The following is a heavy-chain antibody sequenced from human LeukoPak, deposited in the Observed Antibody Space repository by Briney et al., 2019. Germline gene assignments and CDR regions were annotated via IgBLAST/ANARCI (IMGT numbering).Heavy chain of an antibody. CDR1: GGTFSSYA. Sequence: ASVKVSCKASGGTFSSYAISWVRQAPGQGLEWMGRIIPILGIANYAQKFQGRVTITADKSTSTAYMELSSLRSEDTAVYYCAREKGLQYHYYYGMDVWGQGTTVTVSS. J-gene: IGHJ6*02. V-gene: IGHV1-69*04. D-gene: IGHD5-24*01. CDR3: AREKGLQYHYYYGMDV. CDR2: IIPILGIA.